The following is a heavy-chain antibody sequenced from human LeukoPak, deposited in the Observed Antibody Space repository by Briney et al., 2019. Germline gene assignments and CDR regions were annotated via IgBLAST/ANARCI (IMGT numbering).Heavy chain of an antibody. CDR1: GFTFSDYS. Sequence: PGGSLRLSCAASGFTFSDYSMNWVRQAPGKGLEWISYIGIDSGNTNYADSVTGRFTIPGDKAKNSLYLQMNSLRVEDTAVNYCGRDYKYASDNWGQGTLVTVSS. CDR2: IGIDSGNT. CDR3: GRDYKYASDN. V-gene: IGHV3-48*01. D-gene: IGHD5-24*01. J-gene: IGHJ4*02.